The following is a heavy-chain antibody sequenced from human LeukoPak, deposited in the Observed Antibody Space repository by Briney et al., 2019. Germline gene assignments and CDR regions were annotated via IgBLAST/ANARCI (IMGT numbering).Heavy chain of an antibody. CDR3: ARWATGTTFDY. Sequence: SVKVSCKASGGTFSSYAISWVRQDPGQGLEWMGRIIPIFGIANYAQKFQGRVTITADKSTSTAYMELSSLRSEDTAVYYCARWATGTTFDYWGQGTLVTVSS. CDR2: IIPIFGIA. D-gene: IGHD1-1*01. V-gene: IGHV1-69*04. CDR1: GGTFSSYA. J-gene: IGHJ4*02.